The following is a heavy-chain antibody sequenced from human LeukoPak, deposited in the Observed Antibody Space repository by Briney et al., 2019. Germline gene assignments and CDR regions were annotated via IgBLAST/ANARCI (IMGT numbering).Heavy chain of an antibody. CDR1: GYTFTSYG. J-gene: IGHJ5*02. CDR2: ISVYNGNT. V-gene: IGHV1-18*01. Sequence: ASVKVSCKDSGYTFTSYGISWVRQAPGQGLEWMGWISVYNGNTNYAQKLQGRVTMTTDTSTSTAYMELRSLRSEDTAVYYCARGAYSSSWYKYWFDPWGQGTLVTVSS. CDR3: ARGAYSSSWYKYWFDP. D-gene: IGHD6-13*01.